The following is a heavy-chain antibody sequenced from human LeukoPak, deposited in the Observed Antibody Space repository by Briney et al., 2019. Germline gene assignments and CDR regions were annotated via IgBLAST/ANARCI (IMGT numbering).Heavy chain of an antibody. CDR2: ITSRGNNI. Sequence: AGGSLRLSCAATGFTFSDSYIGWVRQAPGSWRESDSYITSRGNNIYYPDSLKGRFTSSRDNAKNTLYLQLNSLRAEDTAVYYCARDHFAVAGTLDYWGQGTLVTVSS. CDR1: GFTFSDSY. D-gene: IGHD6-19*01. CDR3: ARDHFAVAGTLDY. J-gene: IGHJ4*02. V-gene: IGHV3-11*04.